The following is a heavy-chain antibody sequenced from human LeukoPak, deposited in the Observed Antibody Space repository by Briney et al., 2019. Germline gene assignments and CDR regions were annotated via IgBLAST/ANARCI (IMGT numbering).Heavy chain of an antibody. CDR1: GYILKELF. Sequence: ASVKVSCKVSGYILKELFIHWVRQAPGKGLEWMGGFDPEDGEALYAQKFQGRVTMTDDTSTDTAYMELSSLKSEDTAVYYCATGTTEGMDVWGQGTTVTVSS. CDR2: FDPEDGEA. CDR3: ATGTTEGMDV. D-gene: IGHD4-17*01. V-gene: IGHV1-24*01. J-gene: IGHJ6*02.